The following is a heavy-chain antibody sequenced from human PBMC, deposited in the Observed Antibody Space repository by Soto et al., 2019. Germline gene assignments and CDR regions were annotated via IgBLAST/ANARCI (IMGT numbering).Heavy chain of an antibody. D-gene: IGHD6-19*01. CDR2: ISWNSGSI. J-gene: IGHJ4*02. CDR3: AKDMVAVAGEFDY. V-gene: IGHV3-9*01. CDR1: GFTFDDYA. Sequence: EVQLVESGGGLVQPGRSLRLSCAASGFTFDDYAMHWVRQAPGKGLEWVSGISWNSGSIGYADSVKGRFTISRDNAKNSLYLQMNSLRAEDKALYYCAKDMVAVAGEFDYWGQGTLVTVSS.